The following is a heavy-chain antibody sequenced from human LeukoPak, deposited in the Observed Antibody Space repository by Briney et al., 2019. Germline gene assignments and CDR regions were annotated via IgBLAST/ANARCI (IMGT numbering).Heavy chain of an antibody. CDR1: GFTFSSYG. Sequence: GGSLRLSCKASGFTFSSYGMHWVRQAPGKGLEWGTFIRYDGSNKYYADSVKGRFTISRDDSKNTLYLQMNSLRAEDMAVYYCAKSGRWLQFSPDWFDPWGQGTLVTVSS. V-gene: IGHV3-30*02. CDR2: IRYDGSNK. J-gene: IGHJ5*02. CDR3: AKSGRWLQFSPDWFDP. D-gene: IGHD5-24*01.